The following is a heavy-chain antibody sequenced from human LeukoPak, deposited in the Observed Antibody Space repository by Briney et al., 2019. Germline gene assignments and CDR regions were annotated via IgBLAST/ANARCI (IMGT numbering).Heavy chain of an antibody. CDR2: MNPNSGNT. J-gene: IGHJ3*02. CDR3: ARGFIYDTNMDAFDI. D-gene: IGHD2/OR15-2a*01. V-gene: IGHV1-8*01. Sequence: ASVKVSCKASGYTFTSYDINWVRQSTGQGLEWMGWMNPNSGNTGYAQKFQGRVTTTRNTSISTAYMELSSLRSEDTAVYYCARGFIYDTNMDAFDIWGQGTMVTVSS. CDR1: GYTFTSYD.